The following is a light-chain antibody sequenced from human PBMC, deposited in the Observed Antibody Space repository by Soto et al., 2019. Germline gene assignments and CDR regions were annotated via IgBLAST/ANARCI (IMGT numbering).Light chain of an antibody. CDR3: SSYADTAWV. J-gene: IGLJ3*02. V-gene: IGLV2-8*01. CDR1: SSDVGGYNY. CDR2: EVT. Sequence: QSALTQPPSASGSPVQSVTISCTGTSSDVGGYNYVSWYQQHPGKAPKLIIYEVTKRPSGVPDRFSGSKSGNTASLTVSGLQAEDEADYHCSSYADTAWVLGGGTKLTVL.